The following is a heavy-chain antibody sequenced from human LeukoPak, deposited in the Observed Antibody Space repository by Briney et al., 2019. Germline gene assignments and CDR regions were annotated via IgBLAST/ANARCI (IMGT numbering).Heavy chain of an antibody. CDR2: IIPIFGTA. J-gene: IGHJ4*02. Sequence: GASAKVSCKASGGTFSSYAISWVRQAPGQGLEWMGGIIPIFGTANYAQKFQGRVTITADESTSTAYMELSSLRSEDTAVYYCARDRDCGGDRGVCYFDYWGQGTLVTVSS. CDR3: ARDRDCGGDRGVCYFDY. D-gene: IGHD2-21*01. V-gene: IGHV1-69*13. CDR1: GGTFSSYA.